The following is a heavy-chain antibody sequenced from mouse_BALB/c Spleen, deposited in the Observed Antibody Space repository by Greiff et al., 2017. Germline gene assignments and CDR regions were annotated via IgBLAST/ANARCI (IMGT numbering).Heavy chain of an antibody. CDR2: IRNKANGYTT. CDR3: ARDRYDVFDY. V-gene: IGHV7-3*02. D-gene: IGHD2-14*01. J-gene: IGHJ2*01. CDR1: GFTFTDYY. Sequence: EVQLVESGGGLVQPGGSLRLSCATSGFTFTDYYMSWVRQPPGKALEWLGFIRNKANGYTTEYSASVKGRFTISRDNSQSILYLQMNTLRAEDSATYYCARDRYDVFDYWGQGTTLTVSS.